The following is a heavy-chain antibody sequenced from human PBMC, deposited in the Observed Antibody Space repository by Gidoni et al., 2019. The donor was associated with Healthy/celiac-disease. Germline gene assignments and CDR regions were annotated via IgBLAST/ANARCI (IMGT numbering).Heavy chain of an antibody. CDR3: ARRVGEYYDSRGHVDY. Sequence: GKGLEWLGSINYSGSTYYNPSLKRRVTISVDTSKNKFCLKLSSVTAADTAVYYCARRVGEYYDSRGHVDYGGQGTLVTVSS. D-gene: IGHD3-22*01. J-gene: IGHJ4*02. CDR2: INYSGST. V-gene: IGHV4-39*01.